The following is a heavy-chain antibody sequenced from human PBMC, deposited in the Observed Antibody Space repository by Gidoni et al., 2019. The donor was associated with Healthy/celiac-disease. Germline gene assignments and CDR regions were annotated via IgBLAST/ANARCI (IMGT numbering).Heavy chain of an antibody. CDR1: GFTFSSYA. J-gene: IGHJ4*02. CDR3: ARGERWLTRIPFDY. CDR2: ISYDGSNK. Sequence: QVQLVESGGGVVQPGRSLRLPCAASGFTFSSYAMHWVRQAPGKGLEWVAVISYDGSNKYYADSVKGRFTISRDNSKNTLYLQMNSLRAEDTAVYYCARGERWLTRIPFDYWGQGTLVTVSS. V-gene: IGHV3-30*04. D-gene: IGHD1-1*01.